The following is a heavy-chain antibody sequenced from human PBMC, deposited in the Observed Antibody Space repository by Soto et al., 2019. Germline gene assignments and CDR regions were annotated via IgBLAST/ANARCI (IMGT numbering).Heavy chain of an antibody. CDR3: VISTGNFYAEFEY. V-gene: IGHV3-9*01. CDR1: GVYFCNYA. CDR2: RSGDSDIV. Sequence: GGSLGLCCVTSGVYFCNYAVDWFRQAPGKGPEWVSGRSGDSDIVAYADSLKGGLTIYIDNSKKCLYLQMNNLRPEDRGLYYCVISTGNFYAEFEYRGQGNMVHVSS. D-gene: IGHD6-19*01. J-gene: IGHJ4*02.